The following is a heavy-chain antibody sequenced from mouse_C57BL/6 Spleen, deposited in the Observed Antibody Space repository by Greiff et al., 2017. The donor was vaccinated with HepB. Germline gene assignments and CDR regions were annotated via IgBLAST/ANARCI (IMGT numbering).Heavy chain of an antibody. CDR3: EVAYYSHYYAMDY. CDR2: IYPGDGDT. V-gene: IGHV1-82*01. J-gene: IGHJ4*01. D-gene: IGHD2-12*01. Sequence: QVQLKESGPELVKPGASVKISCKASGYAFSSSWMNWVKQRPGKGLEWIGRIYPGDGDTNYNGKFKGKATLTADKSSSTAYMQLSSLTSEDSAVYFCEVAYYSHYYAMDYWGQGTSVTVSS. CDR1: GYAFSSSW.